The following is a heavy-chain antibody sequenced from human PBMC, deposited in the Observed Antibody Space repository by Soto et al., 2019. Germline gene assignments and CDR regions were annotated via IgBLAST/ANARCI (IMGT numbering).Heavy chain of an antibody. CDR3: ARVMKVGDTPRRLYYFDY. J-gene: IGHJ4*02. V-gene: IGHV4-34*01. CDR1: GGSFSGYY. Sequence: QVQLQQWGAGLLKPSETLSLTCAVYGGSFSGYYWSWIRQPPGKGLEWIGEINHSGSTNYNPSLKSRVTQSEDKSKTQFSLKLSSVTAADTAVYYCARVMKVGDTPRRLYYFDYWGQGTMVTVSS. D-gene: IGHD1-26*01. CDR2: INHSGST.